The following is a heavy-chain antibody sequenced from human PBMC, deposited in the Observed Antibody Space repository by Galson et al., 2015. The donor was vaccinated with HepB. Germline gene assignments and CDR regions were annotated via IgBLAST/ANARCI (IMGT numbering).Heavy chain of an antibody. CDR2: ISSSGDLR. V-gene: IGHV3-23*01. Sequence: SLRLSCAASGFTFSSYAMSWVRRAPGKGLQWLSIISSSGDLRRYADSVKGRFTISRDNSKSALYRQMNSLTADDTAVYYCAKDGVADSGWYSDYWGQGTLVTVSS. J-gene: IGHJ4*02. D-gene: IGHD6-19*01. CDR3: AKDGVADSGWYSDY. CDR1: GFTFSSYA.